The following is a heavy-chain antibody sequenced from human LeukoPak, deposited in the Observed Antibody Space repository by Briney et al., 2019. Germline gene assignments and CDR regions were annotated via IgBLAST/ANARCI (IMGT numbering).Heavy chain of an antibody. V-gene: IGHV4-61*02. CDR3: ATTVPRGPYYYYYYYMDV. CDR2: IYTSGST. J-gene: IGHJ6*03. D-gene: IGHD4-17*01. CDR1: GGSISSCSYY. Sequence: SQTLSLTCTVSGGSISSCSYYWSWIRQPAGKGLGWIGRIYTSGSTNYNPSLKSRVTISVATSKNQFSLKLSSVTAADTAVYYCATTVPRGPYYYYYYYMDVWGKGTTVTVSS.